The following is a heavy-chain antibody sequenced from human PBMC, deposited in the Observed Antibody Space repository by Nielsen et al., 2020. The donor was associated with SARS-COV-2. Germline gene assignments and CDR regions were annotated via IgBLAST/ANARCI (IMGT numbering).Heavy chain of an antibody. CDR2: ISYDGSNK. V-gene: IGHV3-30-3*01. D-gene: IGHD2-2*01. Sequence: GGSLRLSCAASGFTFSSYAMHWVRQAPGKGLEWVAVISYDGSNKYYADSVKGRFTISRDNSKNTLYLQMNSLRAEDTAVYYCARTICSSTSCYDVYYYYGMDVWGQGTTVTVSS. J-gene: IGHJ6*02. CDR1: GFTFSSYA. CDR3: ARTICSSTSCYDVYYYYGMDV.